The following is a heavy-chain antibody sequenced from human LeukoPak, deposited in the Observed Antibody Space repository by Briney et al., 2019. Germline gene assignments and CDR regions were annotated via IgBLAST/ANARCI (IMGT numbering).Heavy chain of an antibody. CDR3: AKESTGSSPDY. Sequence: GGSLRLSCKVSGFTFGDYAMSWLRQAPGKGLEWVSAITESGDDAYYADSVHGRFTMSRDNSKSTLYLQMNSLRVEDTALYYCAKESTGSSPDYWGQGTLVTVSS. D-gene: IGHD1-26*01. CDR2: ITESGDDA. V-gene: IGHV3-23*01. J-gene: IGHJ4*02. CDR1: GFTFGDYA.